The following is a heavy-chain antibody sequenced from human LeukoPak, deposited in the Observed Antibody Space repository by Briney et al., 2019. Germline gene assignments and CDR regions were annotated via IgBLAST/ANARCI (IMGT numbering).Heavy chain of an antibody. V-gene: IGHV3-15*01. CDR2: IKSKTDGGTT. D-gene: IGHD2-15*01. CDR1: GFSFSYTW. Sequence: GGSLRLSCSASGFSFSYTWMSWVRQAPGKGLEWVGRIKSKTDGGTTDYAAPVKGRFTISRDDSKNTLYLQMNSLKTEDTAVYYCTTLRLCSGGSCYPWFDPWGQGTLVTVSS. J-gene: IGHJ5*02. CDR3: TTLRLCSGGSCYPWFDP.